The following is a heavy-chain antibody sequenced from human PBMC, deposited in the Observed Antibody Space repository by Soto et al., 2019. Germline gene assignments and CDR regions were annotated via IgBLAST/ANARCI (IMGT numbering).Heavy chain of an antibody. D-gene: IGHD3-10*01. J-gene: IGHJ6*03. Sequence: ASVKVSCKASGYTFTSYYMHWVRQAPGQGLEWMGIINPSGGSTSYAQKFQGRVTMTRDTSTSTVYMELSSLRSEDTAVYYCARDPWFGELHYYYMDVWGKGTTVTVS. V-gene: IGHV1-46*03. CDR3: ARDPWFGELHYYYMDV. CDR1: GYTFTSYY. CDR2: INPSGGST.